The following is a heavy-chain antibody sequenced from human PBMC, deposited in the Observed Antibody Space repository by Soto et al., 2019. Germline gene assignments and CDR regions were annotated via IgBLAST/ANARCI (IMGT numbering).Heavy chain of an antibody. Sequence: QVQLVESGGGVVQPGRSLGLSCAASGFTFSNYDMHWVRQAPGKGLEWVAIIWSDGINKYYADSVKGRFTISRDNSKGTLYLQMNSLKAEDTAVYYCARDRGPTAVTSIDYWGQGTLVTVSS. CDR2: IWSDGINK. CDR3: ARDRGPTAVTSIDY. J-gene: IGHJ4*02. D-gene: IGHD4-17*01. CDR1: GFTFSNYD. V-gene: IGHV3-33*01.